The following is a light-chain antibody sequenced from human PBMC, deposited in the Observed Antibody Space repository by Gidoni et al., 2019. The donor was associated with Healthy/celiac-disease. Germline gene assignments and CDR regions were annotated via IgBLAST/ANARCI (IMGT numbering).Light chain of an antibody. V-gene: IGKV3-11*01. Sequence: EIVLTQSPATLSLSPGERATLSCRASQSVSSYLACYQQKPGQAPRLLLYDASNRATGIPARFSGSGSGTDFTLTIISLEPEHFAVYYCQQRSNWSGSFGQGTKLEIK. CDR1: QSVSSY. J-gene: IGKJ2*01. CDR3: QQRSNWSGS. CDR2: DAS.